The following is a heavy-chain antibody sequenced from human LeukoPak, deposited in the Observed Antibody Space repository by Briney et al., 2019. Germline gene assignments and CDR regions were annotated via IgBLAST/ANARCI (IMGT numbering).Heavy chain of an antibody. CDR2: IYPGDSDT. J-gene: IGHJ4*02. V-gene: IGHV5-51*01. D-gene: IGHD3-16*01. Sequence: GESLRISCKASGYKFTSFWIGWVRQMPGKGLEWMAMIYPGDSDTRYNPSFEGQVTISADQSVSNVYLQWNSLKASDTAMCYCVTQGGRGGSIWASIDFCPQGTLVIVYS. CDR3: VTQGGRGGSIWASIDF. CDR1: GYKFTSFW.